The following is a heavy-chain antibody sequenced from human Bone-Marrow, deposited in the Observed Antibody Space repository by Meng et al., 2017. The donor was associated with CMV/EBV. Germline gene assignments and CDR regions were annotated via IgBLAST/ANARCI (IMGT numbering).Heavy chain of an antibody. Sequence: SISSYYWSWIRQPPGKGLEWIGYIYYSGSTNYNPPLKSRVTISVDTSKNQFSLKLSSVTAADTAVYYCARNARSYDFWSGPGAYYFDYWGQGTLVTVSS. J-gene: IGHJ4*02. V-gene: IGHV4-59*01. CDR2: IYYSGST. CDR3: ARNARSYDFWSGPGAYYFDY. D-gene: IGHD3-3*01. CDR1: SISSYY.